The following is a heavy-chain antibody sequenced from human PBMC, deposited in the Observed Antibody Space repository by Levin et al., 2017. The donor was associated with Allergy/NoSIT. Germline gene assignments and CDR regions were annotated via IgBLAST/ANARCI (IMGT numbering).Heavy chain of an antibody. D-gene: IGHD3-22*01. Sequence: GGSLRLSCVASGLTLTNFGMHWVRRAPGKGLEWVAVISQDGSKKYYADSVKGRFTISRDNSKNTLYLQMNSLRDEDTAVYYCAKDRYYYESTEVDYWGQGSLVTVSS. CDR2: ISQDGSKK. CDR1: GLTLTNFG. CDR3: AKDRYYYESTEVDY. J-gene: IGHJ4*02. V-gene: IGHV3-30*18.